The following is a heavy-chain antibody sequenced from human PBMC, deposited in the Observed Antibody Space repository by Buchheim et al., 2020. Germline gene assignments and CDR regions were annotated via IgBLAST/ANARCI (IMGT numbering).Heavy chain of an antibody. J-gene: IGHJ5*02. CDR1: GYTFTSYA. CDR2: INTNTGNP. CDR3: AREGRRIGYCSSTSCSKPNWFDP. V-gene: IGHV7-4-1*02. D-gene: IGHD2-2*01. Sequence: QVQLVQSGSELKKPGASVKVSCKASGYTFTSYAMNWVRQAPGQGLEWMGWINTNTGNPTYAQGFTGRFVFSLDTSVSTAYLQISRLKAEDTAVYYCAREGRRIGYCSSTSCSKPNWFDPWGQGTL.